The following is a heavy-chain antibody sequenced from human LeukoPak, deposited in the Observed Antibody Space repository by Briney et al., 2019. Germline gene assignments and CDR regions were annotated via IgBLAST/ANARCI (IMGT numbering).Heavy chain of an antibody. V-gene: IGHV1-8*01. CDR3: ARSCQPHYYYYYMDV. Sequence: AAVKVSCKASRYTLPSYDMNLVHQATGQGLEWIGWMNPNSGNTGYAQKFQGRVTMTRNTSISTAYMELSSLRSEDTDVYYCARSCQPHYYYYYMDVWGKGTTVTVSS. CDR2: MNPNSGNT. CDR1: RYTLPSYD. D-gene: IGHD2-2*01. J-gene: IGHJ6*03.